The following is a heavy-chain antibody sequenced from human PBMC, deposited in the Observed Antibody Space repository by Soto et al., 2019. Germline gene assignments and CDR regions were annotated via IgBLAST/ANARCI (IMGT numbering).Heavy chain of an antibody. V-gene: IGHV4-59*01. J-gene: IGHJ4*02. Sequence: PSETLSLTCTVSGGSFSTYSWTWIRQPPGKGLEWIGYIYFTGTTYYNPSLKSRVTISVDTSKNQFSLKLSSVTAADTAVYYCASGVYGDSWGQGTLVTVSS. CDR3: ASGVYGDS. CDR2: IYFTGTT. D-gene: IGHD3-3*01. CDR1: GGSFSTYS.